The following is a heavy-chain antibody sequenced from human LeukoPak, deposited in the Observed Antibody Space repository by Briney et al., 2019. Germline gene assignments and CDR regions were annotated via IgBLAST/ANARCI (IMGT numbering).Heavy chain of an antibody. CDR3: ARGVAYCGGGCSPGDY. V-gene: IGHV1-69*02. CDR1: GGTFSSYT. Sequence: SVKVSCKASGGTFSSYTISWVRQAPGQGLEWMGRIIPILGIANYAQKFQGRVTITADKSTSTAYMELSSLRSEDTAVYYCARGVAYCGGGCSPGDYWGQGTLVTVSS. J-gene: IGHJ4*02. CDR2: IIPILGIA. D-gene: IGHD2-21*02.